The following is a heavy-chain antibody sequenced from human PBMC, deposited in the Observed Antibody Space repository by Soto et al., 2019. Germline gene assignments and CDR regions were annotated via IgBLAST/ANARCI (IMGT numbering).Heavy chain of an antibody. J-gene: IGHJ5*02. D-gene: IGHD2-2*01. CDR3: ARAKSASQSPLVVVPAASKRIRFDP. CDR1: GGSISSSNW. Sequence: NPSETLSLTCAVSGGSISSSNWWSWVRQPPGKGLEWIGEIYHSGSTNYNPSLKSRVTISVDKSKNQFSLRLSSVTAADTAVYYCARAKSASQSPLVVVPAASKRIRFDPWGQGTLVTVSS. CDR2: IYHSGST. V-gene: IGHV4-4*02.